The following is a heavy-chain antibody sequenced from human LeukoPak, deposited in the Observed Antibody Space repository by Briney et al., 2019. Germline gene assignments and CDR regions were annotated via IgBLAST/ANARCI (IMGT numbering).Heavy chain of an antibody. Sequence: GGSLRLPCAASGFTFSSYGMQWVRQAPGKGLEWVAFIRSDGTNENYADSVKGRFTISRDNSKNMLYLQMNSLRPEDTAVYYCAKVPMVRGVSWFDPWGQGTLVSVSS. CDR1: GFTFSSYG. CDR3: AKVPMVRGVSWFDP. V-gene: IGHV3-30*02. CDR2: IRSDGTNE. D-gene: IGHD3-10*01. J-gene: IGHJ5*02.